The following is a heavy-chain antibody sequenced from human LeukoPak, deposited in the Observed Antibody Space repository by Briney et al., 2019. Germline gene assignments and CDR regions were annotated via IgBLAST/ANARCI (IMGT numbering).Heavy chain of an antibody. Sequence: SDTLSLTCAVSGYSISSSNWWGWLRQPPGKGLEWIGYIYYSGSTYYNPSLKSRVTMSVDTSKNQFSLKLSSVTAVDTAVYYCARPSTYYYDSSGHGAFDIWGQGTMVTVSS. V-gene: IGHV4-28*01. CDR2: IYYSGST. D-gene: IGHD3-22*01. J-gene: IGHJ3*02. CDR3: ARPSTYYYDSSGHGAFDI. CDR1: GYSISSSNW.